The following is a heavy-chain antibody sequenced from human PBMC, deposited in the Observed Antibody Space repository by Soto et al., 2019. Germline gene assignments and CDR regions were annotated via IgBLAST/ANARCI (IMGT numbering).Heavy chain of an antibody. V-gene: IGHV3-49*03. D-gene: IGHD1-26*01. CDR3: TRDRRYSGWFDP. CDR1: GFTFGDYA. Sequence: PGGSLRLSCTASGFTFGDYAMSWFRQAPGKGLEWVGFIRSKAYGGTTEYAASVKGRFTISRDDSKSIAYLQMNSLKTEDTAVYDCTRDRRYSGWFDPRAQGTLVTVSS. J-gene: IGHJ5*02. CDR2: IRSKAYGGTT.